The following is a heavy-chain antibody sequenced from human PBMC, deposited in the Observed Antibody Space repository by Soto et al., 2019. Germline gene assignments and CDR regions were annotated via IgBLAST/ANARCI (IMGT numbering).Heavy chain of an antibody. CDR2: IIPILGIA. CDR1: GGTFSSYT. Sequence: QVQLVQSGAEVKKPGSSVKVSCKASGGTFSSYTISWVRQAPGQGLEWMGRIIPILGIANYAQKFQGRVTIXXAKSTSTAYMELSSLRSEDTAVYYCARGPRGQDEDWGQGTLVTVSS. V-gene: IGHV1-69*02. CDR3: ARGPRGQDED. J-gene: IGHJ4*02.